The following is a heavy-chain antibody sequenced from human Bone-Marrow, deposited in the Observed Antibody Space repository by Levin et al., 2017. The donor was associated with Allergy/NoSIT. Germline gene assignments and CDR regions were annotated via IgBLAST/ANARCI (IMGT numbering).Heavy chain of an antibody. J-gene: IGHJ6*02. CDR2: IANDESVT. Sequence: GESLKISCVASGFSFRRFGMSWVRQAPGKGLEWLSLIANDESVTWYAESVRGRFTVSRDNFKNTLYLQMNSLRVEDTAVYYCGSHGWLHEFYYGIDVWGQGTTVTVSS. CDR1: GFSFRRFG. CDR3: GSHGWLHEFYYGIDV. V-gene: IGHV3-23*03. D-gene: IGHD5-12*01.